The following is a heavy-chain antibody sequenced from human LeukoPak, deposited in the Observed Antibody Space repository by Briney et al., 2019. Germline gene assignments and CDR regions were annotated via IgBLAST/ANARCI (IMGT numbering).Heavy chain of an antibody. V-gene: IGHV5-51*01. CDR3: ARLAYCSGGSCRLLYLDR. CDR2: IFPGDGGT. D-gene: IGHD2-15*01. J-gene: IGHJ2*01. Sequence: GEALQIFCWGSGYSFISYWIGCGRRMPGEGVVGLGSIFPGDGGTRYSPSFQGQVTISADKTISTAFLQRSSLQASDTAAYYCARLAYCSGGSCRLLYLDRWGRRTLVTVSS. CDR1: GYSFISYW.